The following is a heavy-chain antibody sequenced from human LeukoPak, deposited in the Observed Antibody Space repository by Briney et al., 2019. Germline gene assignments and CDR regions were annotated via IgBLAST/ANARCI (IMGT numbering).Heavy chain of an antibody. CDR1: GYIFTSYF. CDR2: INPNSGGT. V-gene: IGHV1-2*02. J-gene: IGHJ5*02. Sequence: ASVKVSCKASGYIFTSYFMHWVRQAPGQGLEWMGWINPNSGGTNYAQKFQGRVTMTRDTSISTAYMELSRLRSDDTAVYYCARVALYCSGGSCYSWVWFDPWGQGTLVTVSS. D-gene: IGHD2-15*01. CDR3: ARVALYCSGGSCYSWVWFDP.